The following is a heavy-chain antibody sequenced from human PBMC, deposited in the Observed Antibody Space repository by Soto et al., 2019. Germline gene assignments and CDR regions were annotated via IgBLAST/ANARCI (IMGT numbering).Heavy chain of an antibody. V-gene: IGHV1-18*04. CDR2: ISAYNGNT. D-gene: IGHD3-3*02. J-gene: IGHJ4*02. CDR1: GYTFTSYG. Sequence: VQLVQSGAEVKKPGASVKVSCKASGYTFTSYGISWVRQAPGQGLEWMGWISAYNGNTNYAQKLQGRVTLTTDTSTSTAYMELRSLRSHDPGGYYCAGDRWGAFSRGFDYWGQGTLVTVSS. CDR3: AGDRWGAFSRGFDY.